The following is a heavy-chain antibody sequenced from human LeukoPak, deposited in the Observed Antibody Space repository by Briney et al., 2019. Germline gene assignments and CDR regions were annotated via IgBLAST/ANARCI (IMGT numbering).Heavy chain of an antibody. D-gene: IGHD2-21*02. Sequence: ASEALSLTCTVSGGSISSYYWSWIRQPPGKGLEWIGYIYYSGSTNYNPSLKSRVTISVDTCKNQFSLKLSSVTAADTAVYYCARAAAYCGGYCYSGLLTWGQGTMVTVSS. CDR1: GGSISSYY. J-gene: IGHJ3*01. CDR2: IYYSGST. CDR3: ARAAAYCGGYCYSGLLT. V-gene: IGHV4-59*01.